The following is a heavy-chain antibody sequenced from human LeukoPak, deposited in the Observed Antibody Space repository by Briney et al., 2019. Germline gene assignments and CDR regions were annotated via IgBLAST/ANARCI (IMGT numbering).Heavy chain of an antibody. CDR2: IYKSGSS. V-gene: IGHV4-39*07. CDR3: ARENRYTGYYTMDV. D-gene: IGHD1-1*01. J-gene: IGHJ6*02. CDR1: GGSISSSSFY. Sequence: SETLSLTCIVSGGSISSSSFYWGWIRQPPGKGLEWIGSIYKSGSSYYNPSLKSRVTISVDTSKNQFSLKLTSVTAADTAVYYCARENRYTGYYTMDVWGQGTTVTVSS.